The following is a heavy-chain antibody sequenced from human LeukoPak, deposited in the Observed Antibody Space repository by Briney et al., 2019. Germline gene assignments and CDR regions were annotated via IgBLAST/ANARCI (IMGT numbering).Heavy chain of an antibody. Sequence: GGSGRLSCEASGFDFRNYYMSWVRQAPGKGLEWLANIKYDGTYTNYKDSVKGRLTLSRDNAKNSVYLQMNSLRAEDTAVYYCTRDEGATVATYRFDFWGRGTLVTASS. J-gene: IGHJ4*02. CDR1: GFDFRNYY. V-gene: IGHV3-7*01. D-gene: IGHD4-23*01. CDR2: IKYDGTYT. CDR3: TRDEGATVATYRFDF.